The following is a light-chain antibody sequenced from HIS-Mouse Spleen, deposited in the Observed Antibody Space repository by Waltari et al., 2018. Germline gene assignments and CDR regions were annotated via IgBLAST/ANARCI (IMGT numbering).Light chain of an antibody. CDR3: CSYAGSSTVV. CDR1: SSAVGSYNL. V-gene: IGLV2-23*01. CDR2: EGS. J-gene: IGLJ2*01. Sequence: QSALTQPASVSGSPGQSITISCTGTSSAVGSYNLVSWYQQHPVKAPKLMIYEGSKRPSGVSNRFSGSKSGNTASLTISGLQAEDEADYYCCSYAGSSTVVFGGGTKLTVL.